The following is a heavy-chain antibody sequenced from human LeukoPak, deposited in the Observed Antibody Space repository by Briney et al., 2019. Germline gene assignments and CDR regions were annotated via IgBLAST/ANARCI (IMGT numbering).Heavy chain of an antibody. D-gene: IGHD3-9*01. V-gene: IGHV3-23*01. J-gene: IGHJ4*02. CDR1: GFTFSSYA. Sequence: GGSLRLSCAASGFTFSSYAMSWVRQAPGKGLEWVSDITSSGDSTYYADSVKGRFTIFRDNPKNTLYLQMNSLRAEDTAIYYCVKEYFGFAFDYWGQGTVVTVSS. CDR3: VKEYFGFAFDY. CDR2: ITSSGDST.